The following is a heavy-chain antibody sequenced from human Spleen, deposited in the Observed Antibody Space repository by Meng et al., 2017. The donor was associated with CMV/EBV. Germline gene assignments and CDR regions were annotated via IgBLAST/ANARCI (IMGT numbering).Heavy chain of an antibody. Sequence: SETLSLTCTVSGYSISNGYYWGWIRQPPGKGLEWIGSIYHSGSTYYNPSLKSRVTISVDTSKNQFSLKLSSVTAADTAVYYCARRVGYCSSTSCYPEAHFDYWGQGTLVTVSS. CDR3: ARRVGYCSSTSCYPEAHFDY. V-gene: IGHV4-38-2*02. CDR1: GYSISNGYY. CDR2: IYHSGST. J-gene: IGHJ4*02. D-gene: IGHD2-2*01.